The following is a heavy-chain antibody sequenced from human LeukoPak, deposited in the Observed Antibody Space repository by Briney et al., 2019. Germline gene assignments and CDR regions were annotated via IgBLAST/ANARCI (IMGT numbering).Heavy chain of an antibody. J-gene: IGHJ6*04. CDR1: GFTFSSYE. Sequence: GSLRLSCAASGFTFSSYEMNWVRQAPGKGLEGVSYISSSGSTIYYADSVKGRFTISRDNAKNSLYLQMNSLRAEDTAVYYCARVPLHDYYYYYGMDVWGKGTTVTVSS. V-gene: IGHV3-48*03. CDR2: ISSSGSTI. CDR3: ARVPLHDYYYYYGMDV.